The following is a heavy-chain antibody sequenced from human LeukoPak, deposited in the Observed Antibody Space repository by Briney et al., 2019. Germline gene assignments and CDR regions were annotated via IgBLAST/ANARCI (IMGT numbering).Heavy chain of an antibody. CDR1: GFTFSSYT. Sequence: GGSLRLSCAASGFTFSSYTMHWVRQAPGKGLEYVSAISTNGGSTYYANSVKGRFTISRDNSKNTLYLQMGSLRAEDMAVYYCAGRDYYYMDVWGKGTTVTISS. V-gene: IGHV3-64*01. J-gene: IGHJ6*03. CDR3: AGRDYYYMDV. CDR2: ISTNGGST.